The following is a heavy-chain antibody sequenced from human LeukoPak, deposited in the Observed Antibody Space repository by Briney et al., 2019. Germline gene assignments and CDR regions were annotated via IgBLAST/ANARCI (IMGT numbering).Heavy chain of an antibody. CDR1: GFTFGNYA. CDR3: ANVIIAAVGYEYFQY. CDR2: LSGSGSST. Sequence: GGSLRLSCTASGFTFGNYAMSWVRQAPGMGLEWVSALSGSGSSTFYADSVKGRFTISRDNSKNTLYLQMRSLIFEDTAVYYCANVIIAAVGYEYFQYWGQGTLVSVSP. D-gene: IGHD6-13*01. J-gene: IGHJ1*01. V-gene: IGHV3-23*01.